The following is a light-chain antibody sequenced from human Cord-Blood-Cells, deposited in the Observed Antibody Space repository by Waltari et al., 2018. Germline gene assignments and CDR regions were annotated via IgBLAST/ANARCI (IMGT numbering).Light chain of an antibody. CDR1: SSDVGGYNY. Sequence: QSALTQPASVSGSPGQSITISCTGTSSDVGGYNYVSWYQQHPVKAPKLIIYDVSNRPFRFSNLFSGSKSGNTASLIISGLQADDEADYYCSSYTSSSTLVFGTGTKVTVL. CDR2: DVS. CDR3: SSYTSSSTLV. J-gene: IGLJ1*01. V-gene: IGLV2-14*01.